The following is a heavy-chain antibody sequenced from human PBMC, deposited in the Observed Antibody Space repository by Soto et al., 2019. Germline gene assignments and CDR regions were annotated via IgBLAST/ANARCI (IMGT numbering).Heavy chain of an antibody. Sequence: QVQLVQSGAEVKKPGSSVKVSCKASGVTFSSYAISWVRQAPGQGLEWMGGIIPIFGTANYAQEFQGRVTITADDSTSTAYMELSSLRSEYTAVYYCARVRYGDYSRKGPRGYGMDVWGQGTTVTVSS. CDR1: GVTFSSYA. V-gene: IGHV1-69*01. CDR3: ARVRYGDYSRKGPRGYGMDV. CDR2: IIPIFGTA. J-gene: IGHJ6*02. D-gene: IGHD4-17*01.